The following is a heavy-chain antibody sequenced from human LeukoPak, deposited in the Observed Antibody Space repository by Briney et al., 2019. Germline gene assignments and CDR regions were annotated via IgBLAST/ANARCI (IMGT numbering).Heavy chain of an antibody. CDR1: GASISNYY. CDR2: IYTTGST. CDR3: ARGAYHYYFDS. D-gene: IGHD1-14*01. V-gene: IGHV4-4*07. Sequence: SETLSLTCTVSGASISNYYWSWIRQSAGKGLEWIGRIYTTGSTNYNPSLTSRVTMSVDTTKIQFSLKLTSVTAADTAVYYCARGAYHYYFDSWGQGTLVTVSS. J-gene: IGHJ4*02.